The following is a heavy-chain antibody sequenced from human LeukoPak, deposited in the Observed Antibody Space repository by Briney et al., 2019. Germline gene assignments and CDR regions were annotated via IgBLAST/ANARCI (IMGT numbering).Heavy chain of an antibody. J-gene: IGHJ4*02. CDR1: GYTFTSYD. Sequence: GASVKVSCKASGYTFTSYDINWVRQATGQGLEWMGWINPDSGDTKFAQKFQGRVSMTRDTSISTAYMELSGLRSDDTAYYFCARVQYYNILTGSFQYWGQGTLVTVSS. D-gene: IGHD3-9*01. CDR2: INPDSGDT. CDR3: ARVQYYNILTGSFQY. V-gene: IGHV1-2*02.